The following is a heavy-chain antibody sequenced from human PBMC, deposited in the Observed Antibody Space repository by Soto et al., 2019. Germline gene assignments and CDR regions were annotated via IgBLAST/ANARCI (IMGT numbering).Heavy chain of an antibody. J-gene: IGHJ4*02. Sequence: PSETLSLTCAVYGGSFSGYYWSWIRQPPGKGLEWIGEINHSGSTNYNPSLKSRVTISVDTSKNQFSLKLSSVTAADTAVYYRARGAKYYDFWSNIHYFDYWGQGTLVTVSS. CDR1: GGSFSGYY. CDR2: INHSGST. CDR3: ARGAKYYDFWSNIHYFDY. V-gene: IGHV4-34*01. D-gene: IGHD3-3*01.